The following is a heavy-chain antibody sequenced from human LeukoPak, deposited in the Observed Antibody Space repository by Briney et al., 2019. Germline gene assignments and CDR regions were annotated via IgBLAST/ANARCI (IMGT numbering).Heavy chain of an antibody. Sequence: PGGSLRLSCAASGFTFDDYTMHWVRQAPGKGLEWVSLISWDGGSTYYADSVKGRFTISRDNSKNSLYLQMNSLRTEDTALYYCAKGPFTFLNHEEDYFDYWGQGTLVTVSS. D-gene: IGHD3-16*01. J-gene: IGHJ4*02. CDR3: AKGPFTFLNHEEDYFDY. V-gene: IGHV3-43*01. CDR2: ISWDGGST. CDR1: GFTFDDYT.